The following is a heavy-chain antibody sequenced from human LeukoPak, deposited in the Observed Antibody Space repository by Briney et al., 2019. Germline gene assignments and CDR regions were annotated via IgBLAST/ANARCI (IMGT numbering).Heavy chain of an antibody. CDR3: ARGGELTAASSFDY. Sequence: ASVKVSCKASGYTFTSYDINWVRQATGQGLEWMGWMNPNTGNTGYAQKFQGRVTMTRNISISTAYMELSSLRSEDTAVYYCARGGELTAASSFDYWGQGALVTVSS. CDR1: GYTFTSYD. CDR2: MNPNTGNT. J-gene: IGHJ4*02. D-gene: IGHD2-21*02. V-gene: IGHV1-8*01.